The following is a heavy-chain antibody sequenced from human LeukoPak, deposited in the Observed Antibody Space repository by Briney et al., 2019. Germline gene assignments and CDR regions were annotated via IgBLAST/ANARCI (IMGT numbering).Heavy chain of an antibody. Sequence: GGSLRLSCAARGFTFSNAWMSWARQAPGKGLEWVGRIKSKTDGGTTDYAAPVKGRFTISRDDSKNTLYLQMNSLKTEDTAVYYCTTQYYYDSSGYYYPFGVDYWGQGTLVTVSS. D-gene: IGHD3-22*01. CDR3: TTQYYYDSSGYYYPFGVDY. J-gene: IGHJ4*02. V-gene: IGHV3-15*01. CDR2: IKSKTDGGTT. CDR1: GFTFSNAW.